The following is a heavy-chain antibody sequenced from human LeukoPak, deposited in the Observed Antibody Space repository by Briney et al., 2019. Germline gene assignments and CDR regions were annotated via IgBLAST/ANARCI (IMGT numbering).Heavy chain of an antibody. D-gene: IGHD3-3*01. J-gene: IGHJ6*02. V-gene: IGHV4-4*07. CDR1: GDSISSYY. CDR3: ARLKDDFWSGYSPSYYYYGMDV. Sequence: ETLSLTCTVSGDSISSYYWSWIRQPAGKGLEWIGRIFTSGSTNYNPSLKSRVTMSVDTSKNQFSLKLSSVTAADTAVYYCARLKDDFWSGYSPSYYYYGMDVWGQGTTVTVSS. CDR2: IFTSGST.